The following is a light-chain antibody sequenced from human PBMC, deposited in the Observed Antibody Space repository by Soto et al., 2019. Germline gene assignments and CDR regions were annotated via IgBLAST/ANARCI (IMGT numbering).Light chain of an antibody. CDR1: QSGLYSSNNKNY. CDR2: WAS. V-gene: IGKV4-1*01. J-gene: IGKJ4*01. CDR3: QQYYSTLT. Sequence: DIGMTQSPDSLAVSLGERATINCKSSQSGLYSSNNKNYLAWYQQKPGQPPKLLIYWASTRESGVPDRFSGSGSGTDFTLTISSLQAEDVAVYYCQQYYSTLTFGGGTKVEIK.